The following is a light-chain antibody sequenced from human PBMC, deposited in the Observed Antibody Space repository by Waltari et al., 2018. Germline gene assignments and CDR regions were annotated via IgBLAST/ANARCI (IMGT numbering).Light chain of an antibody. CDR3: QQYNSYWT. J-gene: IGKJ1*01. Sequence: DTQMTQSPPTLSASVGDTVTITCRASLSIGPWLAWYQQKPGKAPKLLIYRASILQGGVPSRFSGSGSVTDFTLTISGLQPDDFATYYCQQYNSYWTFGQGTEVE. V-gene: IGKV1-5*03. CDR1: LSIGPW. CDR2: RAS.